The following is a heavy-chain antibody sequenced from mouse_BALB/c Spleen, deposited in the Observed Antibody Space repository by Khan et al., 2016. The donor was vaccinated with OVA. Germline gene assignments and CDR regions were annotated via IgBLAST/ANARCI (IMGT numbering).Heavy chain of an antibody. J-gene: IGHJ3*01. Sequence: VQLKQSGAELVRPGALVKLSCKASGFNIKDYYMHWVKQRPEQGLVWIGRIDPENGNTIYDPKFQGKTSITSDTSSNTAYLQLSSRTSEDTAVYYCARDGYSPWFAYWGQGTLVTVSA. CDR2: IDPENGNT. V-gene: IGHV14-1*02. D-gene: IGHD2-3*01. CDR3: ARDGYSPWFAY. CDR1: GFNIKDYY.